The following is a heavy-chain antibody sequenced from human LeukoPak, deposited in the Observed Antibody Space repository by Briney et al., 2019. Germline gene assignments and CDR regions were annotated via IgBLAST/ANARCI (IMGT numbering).Heavy chain of an antibody. J-gene: IGHJ5*02. Sequence: GGSLRLSCAASGFTFSSYWMSWVRQAPGKGLEWVANIKQDGSEKYYVDSVKGRFTISRDNAKNSLYLQMNSLRAEDTAVYYCARERQTWGFYYDSSGYFSWGQGTLVTVSS. CDR2: IKQDGSEK. V-gene: IGHV3-7*01. D-gene: IGHD3-22*01. CDR1: GFTFSSYW. CDR3: ARERQTWGFYYDSSGYFS.